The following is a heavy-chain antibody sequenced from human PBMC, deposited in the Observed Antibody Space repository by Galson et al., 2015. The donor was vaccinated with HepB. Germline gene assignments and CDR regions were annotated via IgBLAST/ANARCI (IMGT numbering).Heavy chain of an antibody. Sequence: TLSLTCAVYGGSFSGYYWTWIRQSPEKGLEWIGEIKHSGSTNYNPSLKSRITILADTSKKQFSLKLSSVTAADTAVYYCARKVTVVIPVEHWLDPWGQGTLVTVTS. CDR2: IKHSGST. D-gene: IGHD3-22*01. CDR1: GGSFSGYY. V-gene: IGHV4-34*01. J-gene: IGHJ5*02. CDR3: ARKVTVVIPVEHWLDP.